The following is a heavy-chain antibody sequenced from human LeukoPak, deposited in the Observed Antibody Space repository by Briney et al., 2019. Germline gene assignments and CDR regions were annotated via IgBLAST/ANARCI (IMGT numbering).Heavy chain of an antibody. CDR1: GFTVSSNY. CDR2: MYSGGGT. V-gene: IGHV3-66*02. D-gene: IGHD4/OR15-4a*01. J-gene: IGHJ6*02. CDR3: ARGTRPMVNYHYFYGLDV. Sequence: PGESLRLSCAASGFTVSSNYMNWVRQAPGKGLEWLSVMYSGGGTYYADSVKGRFTISRDNSENTLYLQMNNLTPEDTAVYYCARGTRPMVNYHYFYGLDVWGQGTTVTVSS.